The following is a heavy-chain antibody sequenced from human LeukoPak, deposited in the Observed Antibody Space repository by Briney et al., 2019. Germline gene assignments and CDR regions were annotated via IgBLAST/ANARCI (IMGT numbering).Heavy chain of an antibody. D-gene: IGHD2-8*01. Sequence: ASVKVSCKASGYTFTSLDINRMRQTTGQGLEWLGWMSPRNGNTGYAQEFQGRVTMTGDTSKTTAYLELSSLTSDDTAIYYCARGVDAGVDYWGQGTLITVSS. V-gene: IGHV1-8*01. J-gene: IGHJ4*02. CDR2: MSPRNGNT. CDR3: ARGVDAGVDY. CDR1: GYTFTSLD.